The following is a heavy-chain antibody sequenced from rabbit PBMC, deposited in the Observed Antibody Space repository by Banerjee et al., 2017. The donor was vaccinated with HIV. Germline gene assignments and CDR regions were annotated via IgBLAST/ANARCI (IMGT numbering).Heavy chain of an antibody. CDR2: IYTGNGYT. Sequence: QEQLEESGGDLVKPEGSLTLTCTVSGFSFSSVYDMCWVRQAPGKGLEWIGCIYTGNGYTYYASWAKGRFTISKTSSTTVTLQMTSLTAADTATYFCAREVGYGYAFGLWGPGTLVTVS. CDR1: GFSFSSVYD. D-gene: IGHD6-1*01. J-gene: IGHJ4*01. CDR3: AREVGYGYAFGL. V-gene: IGHV1S45*01.